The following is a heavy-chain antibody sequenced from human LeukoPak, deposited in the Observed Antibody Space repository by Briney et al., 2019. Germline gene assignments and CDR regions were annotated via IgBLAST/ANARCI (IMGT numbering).Heavy chain of an antibody. CDR1: GFILSDYY. J-gene: IGHJ4*02. CDR2: ISYSGGTI. CDR3: ARVLRATVAGLGY. Sequence: PGGSLRLSCVASGFILSDYYMSWIRQAPGKGLEWLSYISYSGGTINYSDSAKGRFTISRDSAKNTLYLQLESLRSEDTAVYYCARVLRATVAGLGYWGQGTLVTVSS. D-gene: IGHD6-19*01. V-gene: IGHV3-11*01.